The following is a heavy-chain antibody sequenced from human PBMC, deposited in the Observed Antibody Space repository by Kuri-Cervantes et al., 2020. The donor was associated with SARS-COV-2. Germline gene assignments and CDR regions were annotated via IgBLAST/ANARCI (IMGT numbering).Heavy chain of an antibody. V-gene: IGHV1-69*13. D-gene: IGHD6-19*01. CDR1: GGTFSSYA. CDR2: IIPIFGTA. J-gene: IGHJ6*02. Sequence: SVKVSCKASGGTFSSYAISWVRQAPGQGLEWMGGIIPIFGTANYAQEFQGRVTITADESTSTAYMELSSLRSEDTAVYYCARAGVAGYSSGWSPYYYYGMDVWGQGTTVTVSS. CDR3: ARAGVAGYSSGWSPYYYYGMDV.